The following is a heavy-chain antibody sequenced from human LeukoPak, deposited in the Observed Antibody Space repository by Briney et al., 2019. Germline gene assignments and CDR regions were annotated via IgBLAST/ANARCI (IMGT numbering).Heavy chain of an antibody. D-gene: IGHD7-27*01. CDR2: IYSGGST. J-gene: IGHJ4*02. V-gene: IGHV3-53*01. CDR3: AREILTGDDY. Sequence: GGSLRLSCAATGLSVSSNFMSWVRQAPGKGLEWVSVIYSGGSTYYADSVKGRFTISRDNSKNTLYLQMNSLRAEDTAVYYCAREILTGDDYWGQGTLVTVSS. CDR1: GLSVSSNF.